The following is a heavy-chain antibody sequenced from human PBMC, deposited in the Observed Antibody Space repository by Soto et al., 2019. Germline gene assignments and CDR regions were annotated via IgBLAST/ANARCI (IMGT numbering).Heavy chain of an antibody. D-gene: IGHD5-12*01. CDR2: IIPIFGTA. CDR1: GGTFSSYA. CDR3: ARGAGYSGYVRYYYYYYGMDV. V-gene: IGHV1-69*13. J-gene: IGHJ6*02. Sequence: GASVKVSCKASGGTFSSYAISWLRQAPGQGLEWMGGIIPIFGTANYAQKFQGRVTITADESTSTAYMELSSLRSEDTAVYYCARGAGYSGYVRYYYYYYGMDVWGQGTTVTVSS.